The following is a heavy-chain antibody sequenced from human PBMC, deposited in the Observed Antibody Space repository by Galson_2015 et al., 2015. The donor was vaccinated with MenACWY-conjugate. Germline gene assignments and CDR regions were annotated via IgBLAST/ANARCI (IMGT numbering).Heavy chain of an antibody. CDR3: AKGFYRGPVGNAFDI. V-gene: IGHV3-23*01. CDR2: ISDSGDTT. D-gene: IGHD6-13*01. Sequence: ISDSGDTTYFADSVGGRFTVSRDNSKNTLYLQINSLRAEDTAVFYCAKGFYRGPVGNAFDIWGQGTMVTVSS. J-gene: IGHJ3*02.